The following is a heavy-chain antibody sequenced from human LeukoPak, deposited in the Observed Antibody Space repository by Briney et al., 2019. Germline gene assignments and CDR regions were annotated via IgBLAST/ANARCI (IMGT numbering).Heavy chain of an antibody. D-gene: IGHD3-16*01. CDR2: VSNDGSNK. J-gene: IGHJ4*02. CDR1: GFTFSNYA. V-gene: IGHV3-30*18. Sequence: PGGSLRLSCAASGFTFSNYAMHWVRQPPGKGLEWVAVVSNDGSNKYSADSVKGRFTISRDNSRNTLYLQMNSLRAEDTAVYYCAKVPLSQSTFDYWGQGTLVTVSS. CDR3: AKVPLSQSTFDY.